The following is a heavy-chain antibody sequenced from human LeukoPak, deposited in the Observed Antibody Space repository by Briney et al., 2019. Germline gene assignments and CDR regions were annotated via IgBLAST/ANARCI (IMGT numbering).Heavy chain of an antibody. V-gene: IGHV4-59*01. D-gene: IGHD5-12*01. J-gene: IGHJ4*02. Sequence: SETLSLTCTVSGGSISTYYWSWIRQPPGKGLEWIGYIYHSGSTNYNPSLKSRVTLSVDTSQNQFSLNLSSVTAADTAIYYCARDGYSGSDALWGQGTLVTVSS. CDR1: GGSISTYY. CDR2: IYHSGST. CDR3: ARDGYSGSDAL.